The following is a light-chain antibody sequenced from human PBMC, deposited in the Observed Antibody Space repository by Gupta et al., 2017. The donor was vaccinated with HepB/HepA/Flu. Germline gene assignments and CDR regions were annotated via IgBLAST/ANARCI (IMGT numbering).Light chain of an antibody. Sequence: AIQMTQSPSSLSASVGDRVTIVCRASQDIRNELGWYQQKPGKAPELLIYAASSLQSGVPLRFSGSGSGTDFTLTISSLQPEDFATYYCRQDYNYPRTFGQGTKVEIK. CDR1: QDIRNE. J-gene: IGKJ1*01. CDR3: RQDYNYPRT. V-gene: IGKV1-6*01. CDR2: AAS.